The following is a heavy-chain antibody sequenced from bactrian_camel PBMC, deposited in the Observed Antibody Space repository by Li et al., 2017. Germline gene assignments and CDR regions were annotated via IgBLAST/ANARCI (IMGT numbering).Heavy chain of an antibody. J-gene: IGHJ4*01. CDR1: GFTFSRYW. CDR3: VASRGSN. V-gene: IGHV3S6*01. CDR2: IDWDGKDV. Sequence: HVQLVESGGGLVQPGGSLRLSCTASGFTFSRYWVYWVRQAPGKGPEWVAGIDWDGKDVHYPDSMRGRFTISRDNSKNTLWLQMNNLKSEDTARYYCVASRGSNWGQGTQVTV. D-gene: IGHD1*01.